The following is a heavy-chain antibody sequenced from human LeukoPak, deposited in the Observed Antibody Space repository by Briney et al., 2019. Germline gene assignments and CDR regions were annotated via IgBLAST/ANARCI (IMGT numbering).Heavy chain of an antibody. Sequence: PSETLCLTCTVSGGSISSTDDYWGWIRQPPGKGPEWIGSIYYSGSTYYNPSLKSRVTISVDTSKNQFSLKLSSVTAADTAVYYCARIRWLQTWFDYWGQGTLVTVSS. D-gene: IGHD5-24*01. CDR1: GGSISSTDDY. J-gene: IGHJ4*02. CDR2: IYYSGST. V-gene: IGHV4-39*07. CDR3: ARIRWLQTWFDY.